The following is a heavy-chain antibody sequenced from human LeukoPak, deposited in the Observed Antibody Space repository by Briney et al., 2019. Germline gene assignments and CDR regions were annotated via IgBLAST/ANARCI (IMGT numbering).Heavy chain of an antibody. V-gene: IGHV1-24*01. D-gene: IGHD3-9*01. J-gene: IGHJ4*02. CDR3: ARAELRYFDWPPGDY. Sequence: ASVKVSCKVSGYTLTELSMHWVRQAPGKGLEWMGGFDPEGGETIYAQKFQGRVTMTEDTSTDTAYMELSSLRSEDTAVYYCARAELRYFDWPPGDYWGQGTLVTVSS. CDR1: GYTLTELS. CDR2: FDPEGGET.